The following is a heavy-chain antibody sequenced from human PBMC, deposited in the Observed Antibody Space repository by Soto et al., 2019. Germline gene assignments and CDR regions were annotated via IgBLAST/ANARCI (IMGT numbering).Heavy chain of an antibody. Sequence: NPSETLSLTCSVSGAALNSGNYYWSWIRQVPGKGLEWIGHTYVTGAVDYNPSLRDRITISQDTSERQFSLNLRLVTAADTAVYYCARLRIATNNYKWFDPWGQGTLVTVSS. CDR3: ARLRIATNNYKWFDP. D-gene: IGHD2-21*01. CDR2: TYVTGAV. V-gene: IGHV4-31*03. J-gene: IGHJ5*02. CDR1: GAALNSGNYY.